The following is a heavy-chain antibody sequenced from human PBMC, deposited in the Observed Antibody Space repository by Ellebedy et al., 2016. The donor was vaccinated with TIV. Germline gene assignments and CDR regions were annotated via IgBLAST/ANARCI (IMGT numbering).Heavy chain of an antibody. CDR2: IYYSGST. CDR1: GGSISSSSYY. CDR3: AGQGAGYSSSWSLDIPNWYFDL. Sequence: SETLSLTCTVSGGSISSSSYYWSWIRQPPGKGLEWIGYIYYSGSTNYNPSPKSRVTISVDTSKNQFSLKLSSVTAADTAVYYCAGQGAGYSSSWSLDIPNWYFDLWGRGTLVTVSS. D-gene: IGHD6-13*01. V-gene: IGHV4-61*01. J-gene: IGHJ2*01.